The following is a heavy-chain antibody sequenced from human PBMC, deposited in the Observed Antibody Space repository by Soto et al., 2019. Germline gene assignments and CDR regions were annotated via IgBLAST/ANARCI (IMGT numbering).Heavy chain of an antibody. D-gene: IGHD2-15*01. CDR3: ARGAVAAGDFDY. V-gene: IGHV3-33*01. CDR2: IWGDESKK. J-gene: IGHJ4*02. CDR1: GSALRSHG. Sequence: GGSLRLSCAAPGSALRSHGMHWVRQAPGKGLEWVAVIWGDESKKYYADSVKGRFTISKDNSKNTLFLQMNTLRVEDTAVYYCARGAVAAGDFDYWGQGTLVTVSS.